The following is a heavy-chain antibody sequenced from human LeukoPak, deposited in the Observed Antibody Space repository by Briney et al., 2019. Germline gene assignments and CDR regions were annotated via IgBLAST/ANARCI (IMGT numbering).Heavy chain of an antibody. CDR1: GGTFSSYA. Sequence: SVKVSCKASGGTFSSYAISWVRQAPGQGLEWMGGTIPIFVTANYAQKFQGRVTITADESTSTAYMELSSLRSEDTAVYYCARGGWSGDSSSWFPSWFDPWGQGTLVTVSS. J-gene: IGHJ5*02. CDR3: ARGGWSGDSSSWFPSWFDP. V-gene: IGHV1-69*13. CDR2: TIPIFVTA. D-gene: IGHD6-13*01.